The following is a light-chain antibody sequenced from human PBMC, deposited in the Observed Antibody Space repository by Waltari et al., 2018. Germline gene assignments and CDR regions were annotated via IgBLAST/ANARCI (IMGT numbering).Light chain of an antibody. V-gene: IGKV3-15*01. Sequence: EIVLTQSPATLSVSPGERATVSCRASQRGSTNVAWYQQKPGQAPRLLIYGASTRATGIPARFSGRESGPDYTLTISSLQSEDAAIYYCHQYNNWPLHTFGQGTKLEIK. J-gene: IGKJ2*01. CDR3: HQYNNWPLHT. CDR1: QRGSTN. CDR2: GAS.